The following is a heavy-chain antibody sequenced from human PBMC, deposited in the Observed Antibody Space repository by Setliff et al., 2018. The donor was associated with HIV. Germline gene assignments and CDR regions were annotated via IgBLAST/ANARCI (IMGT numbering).Heavy chain of an antibody. CDR3: ARLVAAAGKTGWFDP. CDR1: GYTFTSYG. V-gene: IGHV1-18*01. J-gene: IGHJ5*02. CDR2: ISAYNGNT. Sequence: EASVKVSCKASGYTFTSYGISWVRQAPGQGLEWMGWISAYNGNTYYAQKLQGRVTMTTDTSTSTAYMELRSLRSDDTAVYYCARLVAAAGKTGWFDPWGQGTLVTVSS. D-gene: IGHD6-13*01.